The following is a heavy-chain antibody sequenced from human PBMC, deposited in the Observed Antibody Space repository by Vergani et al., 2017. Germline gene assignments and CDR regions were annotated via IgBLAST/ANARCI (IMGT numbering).Heavy chain of an antibody. Sequence: QVQLVESGRGVVQPGRSLRLSCAASGFTFSSYAMHWVRQAPGKGLEWVAVIWYDGSNKYYADSVKGRFTISRDNSKNTLYLQMNSLRAEDTAVYYCARDPGACSGGSCYSWYFDLWGRGTLVTVSS. J-gene: IGHJ2*01. V-gene: IGHV3-30*07. CDR2: IWYDGSNK. CDR1: GFTFSSYA. CDR3: ARDPGACSGGSCYSWYFDL. D-gene: IGHD2-15*01.